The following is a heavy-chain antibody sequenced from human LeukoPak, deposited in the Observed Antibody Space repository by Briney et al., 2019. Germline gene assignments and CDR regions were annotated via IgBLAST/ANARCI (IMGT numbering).Heavy chain of an antibody. D-gene: IGHD5-12*01. CDR3: ARGYFIVATRGYYYSYMDV. V-gene: IGHV3-48*01. CDR2: ISSSSATI. Sequence: WGSLTLSCAASGFTFNTYSMNWVRQAPGKGLEWVSYISSSSATIYYADSVKGRFTISRDNAKNSLYLQMDSLRAEDTAVHYCARGYFIVATRGYYYSYMDVWGKGTTVTVSS. J-gene: IGHJ6*03. CDR1: GFTFNTYS.